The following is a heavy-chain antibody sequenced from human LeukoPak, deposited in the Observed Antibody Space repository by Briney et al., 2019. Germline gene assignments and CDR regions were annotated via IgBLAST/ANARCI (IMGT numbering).Heavy chain of an antibody. CDR1: GGSISSYY. Sequence: SETLSLTCTVSGGSISSYYWSWIRQPPGKGLEWIGYIYYSGSTNYNPSLKSRVTISVDTSKNQFSLKPSSVTAADTAVYYCARVSPSGLLRTTSLDYWGQGTLVTVSS. J-gene: IGHJ4*02. CDR3: ARVSPSGLLRTTSLDY. CDR2: IYYSGST. V-gene: IGHV4-59*01. D-gene: IGHD2-21*01.